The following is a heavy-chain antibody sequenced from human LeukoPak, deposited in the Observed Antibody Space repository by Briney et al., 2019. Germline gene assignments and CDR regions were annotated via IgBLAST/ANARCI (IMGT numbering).Heavy chain of an antibody. CDR2: INPDNGNT. Sequence: GASVKVSCKASGYSFTNHDMHWVRQAPGQRLEWMGCINPDNGNTKYSQEFQGRVTMTTDTSTNIAYMDLRSLRSDDTAVYYCARGKTIRVADPFDYWGQGTLVTVSS. V-gene: IGHV1-3*01. J-gene: IGHJ4*02. CDR3: ARGKTIRVADPFDY. D-gene: IGHD6-19*01. CDR1: GYSFTNHD.